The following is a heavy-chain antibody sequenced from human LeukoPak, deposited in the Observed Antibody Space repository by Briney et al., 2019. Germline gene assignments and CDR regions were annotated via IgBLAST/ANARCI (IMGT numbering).Heavy chain of an antibody. J-gene: IGHJ3*02. CDR3: ARGDYVWGSYRFEAFDI. V-gene: IGHV3-21*01. CDR1: GFTFSSYG. D-gene: IGHD3-16*02. Sequence: GGSLRLSCAASGFTFSSYGMNWVRQAPGKGLEWVSSISSSSSYIYYADSVKGRFTISRDNAKNSLYLQMNSLRAEDTAVYYCARGDYVWGSYRFEAFDIWGQGTMVTVSS. CDR2: ISSSSSYI.